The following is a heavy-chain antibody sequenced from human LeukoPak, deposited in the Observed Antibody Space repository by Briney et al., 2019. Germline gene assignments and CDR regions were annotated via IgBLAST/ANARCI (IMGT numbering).Heavy chain of an antibody. CDR3: ARTKYLVVGNWFDP. CDR2: IYYSGST. Sequence: SETLSLTCTVSGGSISSYYWSWIRQPPGKGLEWIGYIYYSGSTNYNPSLKSRVTMSVDTSKNQFSLKLSSVTAADTAVYYCARTKYLVVGNWFDPWGQGTLVTVSS. CDR1: GGSISSYY. V-gene: IGHV4-59*12. J-gene: IGHJ5*02. D-gene: IGHD2-15*01.